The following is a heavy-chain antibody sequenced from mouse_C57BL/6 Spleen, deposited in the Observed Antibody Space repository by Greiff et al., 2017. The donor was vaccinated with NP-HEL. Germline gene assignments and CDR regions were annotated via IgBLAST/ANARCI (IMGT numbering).Heavy chain of an antibody. D-gene: IGHD1-1*01. CDR1: GYSITSGYY. CDR2: ISYDGSN. V-gene: IGHV3-6*01. CDR3: ARRGTYGSGFAY. Sequence: EVKLQESGPGLVKPSQSLSLTCSVTGYSITSGYYWNWIRQFPGNKLEWMGYISYDGSNNYNPSLKNRISITRDTSKNQFFLKLNSVTTEDTATYYCARRGTYGSGFAYWGQGTLVTVSA. J-gene: IGHJ3*01.